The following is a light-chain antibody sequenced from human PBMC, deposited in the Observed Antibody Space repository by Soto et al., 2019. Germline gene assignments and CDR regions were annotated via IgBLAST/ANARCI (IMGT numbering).Light chain of an antibody. CDR3: QQANSFPLT. J-gene: IGKJ4*01. CDR1: QGINSY. V-gene: IGKV1-9*01. Sequence: DIQLTQSPAFPSASVGDRVTVSCRASQGINSYLAWYQQKQGKAPKXLIYTASTLQSGVPSRFRGSGSGTDLTITISSLQPEDFATYYCQQANSFPLTFGGGTKVDIK. CDR2: TAS.